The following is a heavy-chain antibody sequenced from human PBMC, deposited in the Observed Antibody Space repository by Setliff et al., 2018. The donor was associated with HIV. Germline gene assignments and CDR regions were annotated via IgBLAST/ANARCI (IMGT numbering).Heavy chain of an antibody. J-gene: IGHJ3*02. CDR2: IYPDDSDT. CDR3: ARIWFGAQDAFDI. D-gene: IGHD3-10*01. V-gene: IGHV5-51*01. Sequence: GESLKISCKGSGYSFPNYWIGWVRQMPGKGLEWMGIIYPDDSDTRYSPSFQGQVTISADKSISTAYLQWSSLKASDTAMYYCARIWFGAQDAFDIWGKGTTVTVSS. CDR1: GYSFPNYW.